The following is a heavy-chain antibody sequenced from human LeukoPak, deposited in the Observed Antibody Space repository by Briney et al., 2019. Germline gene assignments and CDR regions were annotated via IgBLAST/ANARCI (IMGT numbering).Heavy chain of an antibody. J-gene: IGHJ4*02. V-gene: IGHV1-46*01. CDR1: GYTFTSYA. CDR2: INPSGGST. CDR3: AKCKFAAMYFDY. Sequence: ASVKVSCKASGYTFTSYAMHWVRQAPGQGLEWMGIINPSGGSTSYAQKFQGRVTMTRDMSTSTVYMELSSLRSEDTAVYYCAKCKFAAMYFDYWGQGTLVTVSS. D-gene: IGHD2-2*01.